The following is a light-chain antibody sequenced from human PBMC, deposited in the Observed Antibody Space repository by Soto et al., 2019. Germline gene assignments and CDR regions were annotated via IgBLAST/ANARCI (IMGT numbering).Light chain of an antibody. J-gene: IGLJ1*01. CDR3: CSYAGSSYV. Sequence: QSVLTQPRSVSGSPGQSVTISCTGTSIDVGGYNYVSWYQQHPGKAPKLMIYDVSKRPSGVPDRFSGSESGNTASLTISGLQAEDEADYYCCSYAGSSYVFGTGTKVTVL. V-gene: IGLV2-11*01. CDR2: DVS. CDR1: SIDVGGYNY.